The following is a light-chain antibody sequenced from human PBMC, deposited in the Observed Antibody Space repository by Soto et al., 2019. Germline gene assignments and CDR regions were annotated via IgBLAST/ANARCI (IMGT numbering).Light chain of an antibody. V-gene: IGLV2-8*01. Sequence: QSALTQPPSASGSLGQSVTISCTGTSSDVGGYNYVSCHQQHPGKAPKVMIYEVTKRPPGVPDRFSGSKSGNTASLTASGLQAEDEADYYCSSFAGGGNPVLLGGGTKLTVL. CDR2: EVT. CDR1: SSDVGGYNY. J-gene: IGLJ2*01. CDR3: SSFAGGGNPVL.